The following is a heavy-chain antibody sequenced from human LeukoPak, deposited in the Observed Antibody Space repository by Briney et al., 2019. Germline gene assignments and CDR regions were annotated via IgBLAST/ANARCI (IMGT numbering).Heavy chain of an antibody. CDR1: GYTFTGYY. V-gene: IGHV1-2*02. Sequence: ASVKVSCKASGYTFTGYYMHWVRQAPGQGLEWMGLINPNSGGTNYAQKFQGRVTMTRDTSISTAYMELSRLRSDDTAVYYRARDYLWSGYPHYFDYWGQGTLVTVSS. J-gene: IGHJ4*02. D-gene: IGHD3-3*01. CDR2: INPNSGGT. CDR3: ARDYLWSGYPHYFDY.